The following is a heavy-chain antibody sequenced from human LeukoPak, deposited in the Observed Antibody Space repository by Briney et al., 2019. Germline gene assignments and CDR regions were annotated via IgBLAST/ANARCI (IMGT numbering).Heavy chain of an antibody. CDR2: ISGSGCGT. CDR3: AKDDRRSWTYDY. J-gene: IGHJ4*02. D-gene: IGHD6-13*01. CDR1: GFTFTSYS. Sequence: GGSLRLSCAASGFTFTSYSMSWVRQAPGKGLEWVSAISGSGCGTYYTDSFKGQFTISIDKSKNTPYLQRNSMRAQDTPVYYCAKDDRRSWTYDYSGPGKLVTASS. V-gene: IGHV3-23*01.